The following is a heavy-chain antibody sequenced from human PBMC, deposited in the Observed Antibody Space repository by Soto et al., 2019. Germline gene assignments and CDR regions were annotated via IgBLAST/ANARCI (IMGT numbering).Heavy chain of an antibody. CDR2: IIPMFGTA. J-gene: IGHJ4*02. CDR1: GGTFSTYA. D-gene: IGHD5-18*01. V-gene: IGHV1-69*12. Sequence: QVQLVQSGAEVKKPESSVKVSCKAPGGTFSTYAISWVRQAPGQGLEWTGGIIPMFGTANYAQRFQDRVTSIAEESTNAVYMELSSMSSEDTAVYFCASGIQLWLRRINNGYTGWGQGTLVTVSS. CDR3: ASGIQLWLRRINNGYTG.